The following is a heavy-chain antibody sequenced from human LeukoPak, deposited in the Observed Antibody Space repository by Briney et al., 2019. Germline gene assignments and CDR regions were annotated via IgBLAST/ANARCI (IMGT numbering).Heavy chain of an antibody. CDR2: ISYDGSKK. CDR3: ARDITGSFSLDY. Sequence: GGSLRLSCAASGFTFSSYGMHWVRQTPGKGPEWVAVISYDGSKKYYADSVKGRFTISRDNSDNTLYLQMNSPRAEDTAMYYCARDITGSFSLDYWGQGTLVTVSS. V-gene: IGHV3-30*03. J-gene: IGHJ4*02. CDR1: GFTFSSYG. D-gene: IGHD1-20*01.